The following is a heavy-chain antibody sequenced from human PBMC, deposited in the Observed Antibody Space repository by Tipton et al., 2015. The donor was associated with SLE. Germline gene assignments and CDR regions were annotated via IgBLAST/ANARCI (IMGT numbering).Heavy chain of an antibody. CDR2: IYHSGST. J-gene: IGHJ2*01. CDR3: ARDRYCGGGSCFDWFFDL. CDR1: GGSISGYS. D-gene: IGHD2-15*01. V-gene: IGHV4-59*01. Sequence: GLVKPSETPSLTCTVSGGSISGYSWSWVRQPPGKGLEWIGYIYHSGSTNYNPSLKSRVTMSVDTSENQFSLKLTSVTAADTAVYYCARDRYCGGGSCFDWFFDLWGRGTLVTVSS.